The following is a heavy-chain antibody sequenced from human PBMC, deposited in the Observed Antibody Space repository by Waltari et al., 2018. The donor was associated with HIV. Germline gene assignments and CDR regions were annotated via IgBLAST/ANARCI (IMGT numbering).Heavy chain of an antibody. V-gene: IGHV3-49*03. CDR2: IRSKAYGGTA. CDR1: GFTFGDYA. D-gene: IGHD2-2*01. Sequence: EVQLVESGGGLVHPGRSLRLSCTASGFTFGDYAMNWFRRAPGKGLEWVGFIRSKAYGGTAEYAASLKGRFTISRDDSKSIAYLQMNSLKTEDTAVYYCTRDFSVVPAARFDYWGQGTLVTVSS. J-gene: IGHJ4*02. CDR3: TRDFSVVPAARFDY.